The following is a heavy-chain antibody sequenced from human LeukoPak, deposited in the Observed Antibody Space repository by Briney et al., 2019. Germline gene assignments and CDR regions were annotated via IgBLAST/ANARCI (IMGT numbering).Heavy chain of an antibody. D-gene: IGHD6-19*01. CDR3: ARVGRESLAVAGTEDAFDI. CDR2: IYSGGST. V-gene: IGHV3-53*01. J-gene: IGHJ3*02. Sequence: PGGSLRLSCAASGFTVSSNYMSWVRQAPGKGLEWVSVIYSGGSTYYADSVKGRFTISRDNSKNTLYLQMNSLRAEDTAVYYCARVGRESLAVAGTEDAFDIRGQGTMVTVSS. CDR1: GFTVSSNY.